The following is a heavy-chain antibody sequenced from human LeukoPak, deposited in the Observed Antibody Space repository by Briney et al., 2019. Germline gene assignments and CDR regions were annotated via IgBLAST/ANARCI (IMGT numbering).Heavy chain of an antibody. CDR1: GYTFTSYG. CDR2: ISAYNGNT. CDR3: ARDPNSSWYYYYYYGMDV. Sequence: ASVKVSCKASGYTFTSYGISWVRQAPGQGLEWMGWISAYNGNTNYAQKLQGRVTMTTDTSTSTAYMEPRSLRSDDTAVYYCARDPNSSWYYYYYYGMDVWGQGTTVTVSS. V-gene: IGHV1-18*01. D-gene: IGHD6-13*01. J-gene: IGHJ6*02.